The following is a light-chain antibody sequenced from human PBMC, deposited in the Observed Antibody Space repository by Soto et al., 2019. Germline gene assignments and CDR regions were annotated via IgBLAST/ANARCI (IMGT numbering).Light chain of an antibody. CDR1: QSVSSS. J-gene: IGKJ4*01. V-gene: IGKV3-11*01. Sequence: EIVLTQSPATLSLSPGERATLSCRASQSVSSSLAWYQQKPGQAPRLLIYDASSRATGIPARFSGSGSGTDFTLTISSLEPEDFEVYYCQQRSNWPRLTFGGGTKVEIK. CDR3: QQRSNWPRLT. CDR2: DAS.